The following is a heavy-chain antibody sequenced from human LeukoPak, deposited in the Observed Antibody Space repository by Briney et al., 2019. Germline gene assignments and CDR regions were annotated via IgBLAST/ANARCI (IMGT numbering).Heavy chain of an antibody. CDR3: ARDLGGAIDY. J-gene: IGHJ4*02. CDR2: IKQDGSEK. V-gene: IGHV3-7*01. Sequence: PGGSLRLSCAASGFTFSNYWMSWVRQAPGKGLEWVADIKQDGSEKYYVDSVKGRFTISRDNAKNSLGLQMNSLRAEDTAVYHCARDLGGAIDYWGQGILVTVSS. CDR1: GFTFSNYW. D-gene: IGHD3-10*01.